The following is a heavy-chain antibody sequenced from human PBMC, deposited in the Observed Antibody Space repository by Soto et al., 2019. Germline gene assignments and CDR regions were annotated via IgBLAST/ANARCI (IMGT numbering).Heavy chain of an antibody. J-gene: IGHJ4*02. CDR2: ISANSGNT. CDR1: GYTFTSYG. V-gene: IGHV1-18*01. Sequence: QVQLVQSGAEVKKPGPSVKVSCKASGYTFTSYGISWLRQAPGHGLEWMGWISANSGNTNYAQKLQGRVTMTTDTSTSKAYMELRSLRSDDTDVYYCARDSPPVDSWGQGTLVTVSS. CDR3: ARDSPPVDS.